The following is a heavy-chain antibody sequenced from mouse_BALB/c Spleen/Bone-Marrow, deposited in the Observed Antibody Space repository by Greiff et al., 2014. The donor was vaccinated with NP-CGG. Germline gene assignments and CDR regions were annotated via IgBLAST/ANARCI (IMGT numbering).Heavy chain of an antibody. CDR2: IDPANGNT. CDR3: ARTAY. Sequence: VQLQQPGAELVKPGASVKLSCTASGFNFKDTYMHWVKQRPEQGLEWIGRIDPANGNTKYDPKFQGKATITADTSSNTAYLQLSSLTFEDTAVYYCARTAYWGQGTPLTVSS. J-gene: IGHJ2*01. CDR1: GFNFKDTY. V-gene: IGHV14-3*02.